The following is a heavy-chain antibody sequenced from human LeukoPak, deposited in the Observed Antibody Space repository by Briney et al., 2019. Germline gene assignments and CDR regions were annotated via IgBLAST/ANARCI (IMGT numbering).Heavy chain of an antibody. D-gene: IGHD5-18*01. Sequence: GGSLRLSCAASGFTVSSNYMSWVRQAPGKGLEWVSIIYSGGSTYYADSVRGRFTISRDNSKNTLYLLMNSLRAEDTAVYYCARDRHTAMAYYYYYMDVWGTGTTVTVSS. CDR3: ARDRHTAMAYYYYYMDV. J-gene: IGHJ6*03. CDR2: IYSGGST. CDR1: GFTVSSNY. V-gene: IGHV3-66*01.